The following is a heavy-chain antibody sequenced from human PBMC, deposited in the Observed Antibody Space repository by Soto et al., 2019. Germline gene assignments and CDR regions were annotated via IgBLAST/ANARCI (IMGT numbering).Heavy chain of an antibody. D-gene: IGHD6-13*01. CDR2: IYYSGST. Sequence: SETLSLTCTVSGGSISSGDYYWSWIRQPPGKGLEWIGYIYYSGSTYYNPSLKSRVTISVDTSKNQFSLKLSSVTAADAAVYYCARPAGNSRGAIDYWGQGTLVTVSS. CDR1: GGSISSGDYY. CDR3: ARPAGNSRGAIDY. V-gene: IGHV4-30-4*01. J-gene: IGHJ4*02.